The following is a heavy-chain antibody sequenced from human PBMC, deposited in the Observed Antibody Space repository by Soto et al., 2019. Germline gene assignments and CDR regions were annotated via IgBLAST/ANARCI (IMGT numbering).Heavy chain of an antibody. CDR1: GFTFSSYG. Sequence: XGSLRLSCSAAGFTFSSYGMHWVRQAPGKGLDWVAVIWYDGSNKYYADSVKGRFTISRDNSKNTLYLQMNSLRAEDTAVYYCASWSYGMDVWGQGTTVTVSS. V-gene: IGHV3-33*01. CDR2: IWYDGSNK. J-gene: IGHJ6*02. CDR3: ASWSYGMDV.